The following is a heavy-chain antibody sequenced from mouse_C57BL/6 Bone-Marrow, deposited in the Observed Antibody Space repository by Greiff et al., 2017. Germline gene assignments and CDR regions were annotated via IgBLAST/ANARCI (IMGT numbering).Heavy chain of an antibody. CDR2: IDPSDSET. D-gene: IGHD2-4*01. CDR3: ARNYDDESYAMDY. V-gene: IGHV1-52*01. CDR1: GYTFTSYW. J-gene: IGHJ4*01. Sequence: VQLQQSGAELVRPGSSVKLSCKASGYTFTSYWMHWVKQRPIQGLEWIGNIDPSDSETHYNQKFKDKATLTVDKSSSTAYMQLSSLTSEDSAVYYCARNYDDESYAMDYWGQGTSVTVSS.